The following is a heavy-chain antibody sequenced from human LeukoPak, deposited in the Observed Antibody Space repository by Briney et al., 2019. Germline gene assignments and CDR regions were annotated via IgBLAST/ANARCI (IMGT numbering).Heavy chain of an antibody. D-gene: IGHD6-19*01. V-gene: IGHV3-23*01. CDR1: GFSFSSFA. J-gene: IGHJ3*02. CDR2: LSGSGATT. CDR3: ARSVADGAFDI. Sequence: PGGSLRLSCAASGFSFSSFAMTWVRQAPGKGLEWVSSLSGSGATTYYADSVKGRFTISRDDAKNSLYQQMNSLRAEDTAVYYCARSVADGAFDIWGQGTMVTVSS.